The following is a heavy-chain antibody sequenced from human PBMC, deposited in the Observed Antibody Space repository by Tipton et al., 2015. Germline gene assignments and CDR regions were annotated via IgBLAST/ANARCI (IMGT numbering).Heavy chain of an antibody. CDR3: ACQDYDILTRDYQTVDY. V-gene: IGHV4-59*08. CDR1: SDSISKYY. J-gene: IGHJ4*02. Sequence: TLSLTCSVSSDSISKYYWSWIRQPPGKELQWIGYIQYSGGTNYNPSLESRVSMSVDTSKNQFSLRVRSVTAADTAVYYCACQDYDILTRDYQTVDYWGQGTLVTVSS. D-gene: IGHD3-9*01. CDR2: IQYSGGT.